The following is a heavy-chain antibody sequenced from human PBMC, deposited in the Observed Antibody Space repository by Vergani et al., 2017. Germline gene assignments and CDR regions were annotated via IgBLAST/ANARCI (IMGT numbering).Heavy chain of an antibody. V-gene: IGHV4-31*03. CDR2: IYYSGST. J-gene: IGHJ4*02. CDR1: GGSISRGGYY. CDR3: AARARGDYFDY. Sequence: QVQLQESGPGLVKPSQTLSLTCTVSGGSISRGGYYSSWLRQHPGKGLECIGYIYYSGSTYYNPSLKSRVTISVDTSKNQFSLKLSFGTAADTAVYYCAARARGDYFDYWGQGTLVTVSS.